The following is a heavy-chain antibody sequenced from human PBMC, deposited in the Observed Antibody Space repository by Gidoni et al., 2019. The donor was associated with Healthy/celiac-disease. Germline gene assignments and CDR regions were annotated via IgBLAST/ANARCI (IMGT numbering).Heavy chain of an antibody. D-gene: IGHD3-10*01. J-gene: IGHJ5*02. CDR1: GYTLTELS. CDR2: FDPEDGET. V-gene: IGHV1-24*01. CDR3: ATDRITMVRGVIITWGWFDP. Sequence: QVQLVQSGAEVKKPGASVKVSCKVSGYTLTELSMHWVRQAPGKGLECMGGFDPEDGETIYAQKFQGRVTMTEDTSTDTAYMELSSLRSEDTAVYYCATDRITMVRGVIITWGWFDPWGQGTLVTVSS.